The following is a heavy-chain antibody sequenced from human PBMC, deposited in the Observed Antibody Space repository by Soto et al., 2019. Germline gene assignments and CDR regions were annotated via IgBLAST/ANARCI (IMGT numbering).Heavy chain of an antibody. D-gene: IGHD3-22*01. CDR2: IIPVFGIV. CDR3: ATGRIVVVRSRAYYGMDV. J-gene: IGHJ6*02. Sequence: QLQLAQSGADVKKAGSSVKVFCKASGGTLSNSAFSWVRQAPGQGLEWMGGIIPVFGIVNYAQKFQDRVTITADESTSTADMERRSLRSEDTAVYFCATGRIVVVRSRAYYGMDVWGQGTTVTV. CDR1: GGTLSNSA. V-gene: IGHV1-69*19.